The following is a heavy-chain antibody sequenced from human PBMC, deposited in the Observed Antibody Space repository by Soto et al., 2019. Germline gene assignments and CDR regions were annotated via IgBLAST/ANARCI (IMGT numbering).Heavy chain of an antibody. CDR3: ARDPGDIVVVVAAPGAFDI. D-gene: IGHD2-15*01. CDR2: IYYSGST. V-gene: IGHV4-59*01. J-gene: IGHJ3*02. Sequence: PSETLSLTCTVSGGSISSYYWSWIRQPPGKGLEWIGYIYYSGSTNYNPSLKSRVTISVDTSKNQFSLKLSSVTAADTAVYYCARDPGDIVVVVAAPGAFDIWGKGTMVTVS. CDR1: GGSISSYY.